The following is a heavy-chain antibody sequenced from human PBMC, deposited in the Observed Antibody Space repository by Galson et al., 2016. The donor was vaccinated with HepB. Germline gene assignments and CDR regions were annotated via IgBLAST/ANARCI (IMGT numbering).Heavy chain of an antibody. CDR3: VRRGSGYYTGEHY. CDR2: INPGDSDT. V-gene: IGHV5-51*01. Sequence: QSGAEVKKPGESLKISCKASGYIFTSYWIGWVRQMPGKGLERMTIINPGDSDTRYSPSFQGQVTISADKSTSTAYLQWNSLKASDTAMYYCVRRGSGYYTGEHYWGQGTLVTVSS. J-gene: IGHJ4*02. CDR1: GYIFTSYW. D-gene: IGHD3-3*01.